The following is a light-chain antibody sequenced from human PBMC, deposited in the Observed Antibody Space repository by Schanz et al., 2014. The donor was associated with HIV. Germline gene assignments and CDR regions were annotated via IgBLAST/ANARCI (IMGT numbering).Light chain of an antibody. V-gene: IGLV1-44*01. Sequence: QSVVTQPPSASGTPGQRVTISCSGSSSSIKPNAVNWFQQLPGTAPKLIMYNSYHRPSGVPDRFSGSKSGTSASLAISGLQSEDEADYYCASWDDTLSGVVFGGGTKLTVL. CDR1: SSSIKPNA. J-gene: IGLJ2*01. CDR3: ASWDDTLSGVV. CDR2: NSY.